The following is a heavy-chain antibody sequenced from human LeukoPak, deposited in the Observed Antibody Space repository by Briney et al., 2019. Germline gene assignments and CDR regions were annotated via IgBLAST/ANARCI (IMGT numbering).Heavy chain of an antibody. CDR1: GFTFSSYG. CDR2: ISGSGGNT. CDR3: AKGRRYSGYDPFDY. Sequence: PGGSLTLSCAASGFTFSSYGMSWLRQAAGKGLAGVSAISGSGGNTYYAGSVKGRFTISRDNSKNSLYLQMNSLRAEDTALYYCAKGRRYSGYDPFDYWGQGTLVSVSS. V-gene: IGHV3-23*01. J-gene: IGHJ4*02. D-gene: IGHD5-12*01.